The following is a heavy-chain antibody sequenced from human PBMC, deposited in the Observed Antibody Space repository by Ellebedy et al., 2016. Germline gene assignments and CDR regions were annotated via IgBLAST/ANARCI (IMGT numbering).Heavy chain of an antibody. CDR2: INPSGGST. CDR3: ARDGGYCSSTSCYRGYYYYYMDV. Sequence: ASVKVSCXASGYTFTSYYMHWVRQAPGQGLEWMGIINPSGGSTSYAQKFQGRVTMTRDTSTSTVYMELSSLRSEDTAVYYCARDGGYCSSTSCYRGYYYYYMDVWGKGTTVTVSS. CDR1: GYTFTSYY. V-gene: IGHV1-46*01. D-gene: IGHD2-2*02. J-gene: IGHJ6*03.